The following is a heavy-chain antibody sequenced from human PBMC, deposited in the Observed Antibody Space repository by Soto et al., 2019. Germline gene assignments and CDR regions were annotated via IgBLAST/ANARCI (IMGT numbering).Heavy chain of an antibody. J-gene: IGHJ3*02. V-gene: IGHV1-2*02. CDR2: INPNSGGT. CDR1: GYTFTGHY. Sequence: ASVKVSCKASGYTFTGHYMHWVRQAPGQGLEWMGWINPNSGGTDYAQKFQGRVTMTGDTSITTAYMELSSLTSDDTAVYSCAREAPGSGRAFDIWGQGTMVTVSS. CDR3: AREAPGSGRAFDI. D-gene: IGHD1-26*01.